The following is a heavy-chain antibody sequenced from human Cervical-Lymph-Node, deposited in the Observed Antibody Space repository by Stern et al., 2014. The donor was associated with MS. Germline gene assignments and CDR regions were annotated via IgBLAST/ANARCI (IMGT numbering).Heavy chain of an antibody. D-gene: IGHD2-2*01. CDR1: GFSLSTSAVG. V-gene: IGHV2-5*02. CDR3: ATHAPGVVPAALDY. CDR2: IYWDDSK. Sequence: QVTLRESGPTLVKPTQTLTLTCTFSGFSLSTSAVGVVWIRQPPGKALESLAFIYWDDSKRYSPSLKNRLTITKDTAKNQVVLTMNNMDPVDTATFYCATHAPGVVPAALDYWGQGTLVTVS. J-gene: IGHJ4*02.